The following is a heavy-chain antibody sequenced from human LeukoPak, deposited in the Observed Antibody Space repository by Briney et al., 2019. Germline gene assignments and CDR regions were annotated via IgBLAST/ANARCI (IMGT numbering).Heavy chain of an antibody. J-gene: IGHJ4*02. Sequence: SVKVSCKASVGTFSSYAISWVRQAPGPGLEWMGRIIPIFGTANYAQKLQGRVTISPDESPGTAPMAPSSLRSEDTAVYYCARDLSVARGSVWVLWGQGTLVTVSS. CDR1: VGTFSSYA. CDR3: ARDLSVARGSVWVL. V-gene: IGHV1-69*13. D-gene: IGHD3-10*01. CDR2: IIPIFGTA.